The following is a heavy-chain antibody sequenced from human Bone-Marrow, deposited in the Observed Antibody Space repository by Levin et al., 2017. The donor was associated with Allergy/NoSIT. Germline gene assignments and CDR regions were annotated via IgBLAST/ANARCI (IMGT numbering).Heavy chain of an antibody. CDR1: GFSFDDYY. V-gene: IGHV3-11*01. Sequence: GESLKISCAASGFSFDDYYMFWVRQAPGKGLEWISHISHSGNTTYYAGSVKGRFTISRDNAKNSMFLQINSLREDDTAVYYCARDGAFGGDYYLDYWGLGSLVTVSS. CDR3: ARDGAFGGDYYLDY. J-gene: IGHJ4*02. CDR2: ISHSGNTT. D-gene: IGHD2-21*02.